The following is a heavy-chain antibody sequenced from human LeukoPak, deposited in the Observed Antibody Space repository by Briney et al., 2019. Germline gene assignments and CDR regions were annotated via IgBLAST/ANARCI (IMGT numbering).Heavy chain of an antibody. V-gene: IGHV3-9*01. CDR2: ISWKSGNI. CDR3: AKVSERGSYYFDY. D-gene: IGHD3-10*01. CDR1: GFTFDDYA. J-gene: IGHJ4*02. Sequence: GGSLRLSCAASGFTFDDYAMHWVRQAPGKGLEWVSGISWKSGNIGYADSVKGRFTISRDNAKNSLYLQMNSLRTEDTALYYCAKVSERGSYYFDYWGQGTLVTVSS.